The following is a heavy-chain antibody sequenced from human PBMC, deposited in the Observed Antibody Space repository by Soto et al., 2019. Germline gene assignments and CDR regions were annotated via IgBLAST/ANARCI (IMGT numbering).Heavy chain of an antibody. D-gene: IGHD3-9*01. CDR1: EFTFSSYA. CDR3: AKDVHYDIVTGIEYFHN. CDR2: ISGTGRVT. Sequence: EVQLLESGGGLVQPGGSLKLSCAASEFTFSSYAMSWVRQAPGKGLEWVSGISGTGRVTNYAESVKGRFTISRDNPKSTLFLQMNSLRPEDTAVYYCAKDVHYDIVTGIEYFHNWGQGTLVTVSS. V-gene: IGHV3-23*01. J-gene: IGHJ1*01.